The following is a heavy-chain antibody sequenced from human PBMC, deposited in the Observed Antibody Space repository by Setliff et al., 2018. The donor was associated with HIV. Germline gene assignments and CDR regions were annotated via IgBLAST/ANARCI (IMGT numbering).Heavy chain of an antibody. V-gene: IGHV4-4*02. CDR3: AREDWRRDYLDY. J-gene: IGHJ4*02. Sequence: PSETLSLTCAVSGGSISTSNWWTWVRQPPGKGLEWIGEIYHSGSTNYNPSLNSRVTLSVDKSKNQFSLKLSSVTAADTAVYYCAREDWRRDYLDYWGQGTLVTVSS. CDR2: IYHSGST. D-gene: IGHD3-9*01. CDR1: GGSISTSNW.